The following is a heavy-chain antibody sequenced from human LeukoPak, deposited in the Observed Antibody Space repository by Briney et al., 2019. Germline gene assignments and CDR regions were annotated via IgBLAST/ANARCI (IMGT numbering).Heavy chain of an antibody. CDR1: GGSISSSSYY. J-gene: IGHJ5*02. CDR3: ARWGGYYDILTGHSSRTGVDP. CDR2: IYYSGST. Sequence: KPSETLSLTCTVSGGSISSSSYYWGWIRQPPGKGLEWIGSIYYSGSTYYNPSLKSRVTISVDTSKNQFSLKLSSVTAADTAVYYCARWGGYYDILTGHSSRTGVDPWGQGTLVTVSS. V-gene: IGHV4-39*01. D-gene: IGHD3-9*01.